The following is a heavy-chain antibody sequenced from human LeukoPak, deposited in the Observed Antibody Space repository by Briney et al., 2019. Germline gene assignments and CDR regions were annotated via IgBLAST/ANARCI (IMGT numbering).Heavy chain of an antibody. CDR1: GFTFDDYG. CDR2: INWNGGST. Sequence: GGSLRLSCAASGFTFDDYGMSWVRQAPGKGLEWVSGINWNGGSTGYADSVKGRFTISRDNAKNSLYLQMNSLRAEDTALYYCARGGITIFGVVIHSDYWGQGTLVTVSS. J-gene: IGHJ4*02. D-gene: IGHD3-3*01. CDR3: ARGGITIFGVVIHSDY. V-gene: IGHV3-20*04.